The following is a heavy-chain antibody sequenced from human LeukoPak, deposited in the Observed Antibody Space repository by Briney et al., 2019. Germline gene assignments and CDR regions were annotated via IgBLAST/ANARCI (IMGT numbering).Heavy chain of an antibody. CDR2: INAGNGNT. CDR1: GYTFTSYA. J-gene: IGHJ4*02. D-gene: IGHD5-12*01. V-gene: IGHV1-3*01. Sequence: GASVKVSCMASGYTFTSYAMHWVRQAPGQRLEWMGWINAGNGNTKYSQKFQGRVTITRDTSASTAYMELSSLRSEDTAVYYCARDQGYSGYDFYFDYWGQGTLVTVSS. CDR3: ARDQGYSGYDFYFDY.